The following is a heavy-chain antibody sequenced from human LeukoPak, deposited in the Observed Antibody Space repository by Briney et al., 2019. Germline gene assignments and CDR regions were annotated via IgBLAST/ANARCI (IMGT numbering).Heavy chain of an antibody. D-gene: IGHD2-15*01. CDR3: ARDVRYCSGGSCYSGDYYYYGMDV. CDR1: GGSISSYY. V-gene: IGHV4-59*01. CDR2: IYYSGST. J-gene: IGHJ6*02. Sequence: SETLSLTCTVSGGSISSYYWSWIRQPPGKGLEWIGCIYYSGSTNYNPSLKSRVTISVDTSKNQFSLKLSSVTAADTAVYYCARDVRYCSGGSCYSGDYYYYGMDVWGQGTTVTVSS.